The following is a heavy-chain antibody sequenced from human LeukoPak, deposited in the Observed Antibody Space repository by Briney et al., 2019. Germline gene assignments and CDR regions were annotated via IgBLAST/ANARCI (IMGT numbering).Heavy chain of an antibody. CDR2: ISSSGSTT. CDR1: GFTFSNYR. J-gene: IGHJ6*03. Sequence: GGSLRLSCAASGFTFSNYRVSWVRQAPGKGLEWVSHISSSGSTTYYADSVKGRFTVSRDNAKNSLYLQMISLRAEDTGVYYCARAHPTDYYMDVWGQGTTVTVSS. CDR3: ARAHPTDYYMDV. V-gene: IGHV3-48*01.